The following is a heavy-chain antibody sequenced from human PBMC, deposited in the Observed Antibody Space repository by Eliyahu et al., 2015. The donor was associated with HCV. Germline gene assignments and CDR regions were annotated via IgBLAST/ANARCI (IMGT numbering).Heavy chain of an antibody. CDR3: AREGVDY. D-gene: IGHD1-26*01. CDR1: GFTFNTYA. CDR2: ISYDGSNK. J-gene: IGHJ4*02. Sequence: QVQLVESGGGVVQPGRSLRLSFAASGFTFNTYAMHWVRQAPGKGLEWVAVISYDGSNKYFADSVKGRFSISRDNSKNTLYLQINSLRPEDTAVYYCAREGVDYWGQGTLVTVSS. V-gene: IGHV3-30-3*01.